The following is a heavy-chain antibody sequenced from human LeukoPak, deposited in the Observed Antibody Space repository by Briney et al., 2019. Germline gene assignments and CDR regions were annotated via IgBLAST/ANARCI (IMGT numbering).Heavy chain of an antibody. J-gene: IGHJ4*02. CDR1: GFTFSGYS. D-gene: IGHD5-24*01. V-gene: IGHV3-21*06. CDR2: ISSRSSYT. CDR3: ARPDGYIYFDY. Sequence: PGGSLRLSCVASGFTFSGYSMHWVRQAPGKGLEWVASISSRSSYTYYADSVKGRFTISRDDAKNSLFLHMYSLRAEDTAVYYCARPDGYIYFDYWGQGVPVVVSP.